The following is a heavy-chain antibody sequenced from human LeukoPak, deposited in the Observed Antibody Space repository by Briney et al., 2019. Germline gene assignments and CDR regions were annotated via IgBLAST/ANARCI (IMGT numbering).Heavy chain of an antibody. Sequence: ASVKVSCKASGGTFSSYTISWVRQAPGQGLEWMGRIIPILGIANYAQKFQGRVTITADKSTSTAYMELCSLRSEDTAVYYCARDPTMVRGVIGDVWGQGTTVTVSS. CDR3: ARDPTMVRGVIGDV. CDR1: GGTFSSYT. D-gene: IGHD3-10*01. CDR2: IIPILGIA. J-gene: IGHJ6*02. V-gene: IGHV1-69*04.